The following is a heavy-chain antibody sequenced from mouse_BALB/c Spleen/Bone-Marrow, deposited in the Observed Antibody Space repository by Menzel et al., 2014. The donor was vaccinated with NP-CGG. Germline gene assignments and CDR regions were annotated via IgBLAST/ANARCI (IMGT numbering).Heavy chain of an antibody. CDR1: GYSFTRYY. V-gene: IGHV1S81*02. CDR3: TRSNYGYWYFDV. D-gene: IGHD1-1*01. CDR2: INPSKGGT. J-gene: IGHJ1*01. Sequence: QVQLQQSGAKLVKPGASVKLSCKASGYSFTRYYMYWVKQRPGQGLEWIGEINPSKGGTNFNEKFKSKATLTVDKSSSTTYMQFSSLTSKDSAVYYCTRSNYGYWYFDVWGAGTTVTVSS.